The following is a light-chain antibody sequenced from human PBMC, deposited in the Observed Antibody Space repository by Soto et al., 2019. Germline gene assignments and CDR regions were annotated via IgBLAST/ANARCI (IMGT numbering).Light chain of an antibody. V-gene: IGKV1-5*03. CDR3: QHYNSYSEA. J-gene: IGKJ1*01. Sequence: DIQMTQSPSTLSASVGDRVTITCRASQTISSWLAWYQQKPGKAPKLLIYKASTLKSGVPSRSSGSGSGTEFTLTISSLQPDDFATYYCQHYNSYSEAFGQGTQVDIK. CDR2: KAS. CDR1: QTISSW.